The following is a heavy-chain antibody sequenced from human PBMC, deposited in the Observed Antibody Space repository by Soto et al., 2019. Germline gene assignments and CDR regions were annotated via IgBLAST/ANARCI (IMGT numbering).Heavy chain of an antibody. CDR2: IYYSGTT. CDR3: ARGHYYSGMDV. Sequence: SETLSLTCTVSNGSVSSGTYSWSWVRQPPGKGLEWIGYIYYSGTTYYTPSLKSRLTMSMDRANDHFSLNLTSVTAADTAVYFCARGHYYSGMDVWDQGITVTVSS. CDR1: NGSVSSGTYS. J-gene: IGHJ6*02. V-gene: IGHV4-30-2*01.